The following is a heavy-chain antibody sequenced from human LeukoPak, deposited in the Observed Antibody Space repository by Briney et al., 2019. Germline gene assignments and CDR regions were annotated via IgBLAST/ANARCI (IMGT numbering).Heavy chain of an antibody. D-gene: IGHD5-18*01. Sequence: KPSETLSLTCTVSGGSISTSNYYWGWIRQPPGKGLEWIGSIYYSGSTYYNPSLKSRVTISVDTSKNQFSLKLSSVTAADTAVYYCARGTGYTTFDPWGQGTLVTVSS. CDR3: ARGTGYTTFDP. V-gene: IGHV4-39*07. J-gene: IGHJ5*02. CDR2: IYYSGST. CDR1: GGSISTSNYY.